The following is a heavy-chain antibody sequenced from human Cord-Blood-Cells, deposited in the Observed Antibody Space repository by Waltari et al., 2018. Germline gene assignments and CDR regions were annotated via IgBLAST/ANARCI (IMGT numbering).Heavy chain of an antibody. CDR1: GGSFSGYY. D-gene: IGHD1-26*01. V-gene: IGHV4-34*01. J-gene: IGHJ3*02. CDR2: INHSGST. CDR3: ARGRPGRAGAFDI. Sequence: QVQLQQWGAGLLKPSETLSLTCAVYGGSFSGYYWSWSPQPPGKGLEWIGEINHSGSTNYNPSLKSRVTISVDTSKNQFSLKLSSVTAADTAVYYCARGRPGRAGAFDIWGQGTMVTDSS.